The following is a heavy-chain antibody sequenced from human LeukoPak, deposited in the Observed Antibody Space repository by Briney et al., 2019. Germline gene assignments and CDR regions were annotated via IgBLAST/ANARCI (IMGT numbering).Heavy chain of an antibody. Sequence: GESLKISCKGSGYTFRNYWIGWVRQMPGKGLEWMGIIYPDDSQTRYSPSFQGQVTISADKSTNTAYLHWNSLEASDTAIYYCARHVIGYCSVFGCSPPSWFDPWGQGTLVTVSS. CDR3: ARHVIGYCSVFGCSPPSWFDP. J-gene: IGHJ5*02. CDR2: IYPDDSQT. V-gene: IGHV5-51*01. D-gene: IGHD2-15*01. CDR1: GYTFRNYW.